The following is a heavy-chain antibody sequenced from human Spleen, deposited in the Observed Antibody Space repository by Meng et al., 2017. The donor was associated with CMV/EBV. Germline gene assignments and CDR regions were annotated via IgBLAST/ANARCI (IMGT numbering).Heavy chain of an antibody. D-gene: IGHD6-6*01. V-gene: IGHV4-31*02. CDR1: GGSVSSADSF. Sequence: GGSVSSADSFWSWIRKHPGKGLEWIGYIYSSGSAYYNPSLKSRVTISVDTSKNQFALRLSAVTAADTAVYYCARATAESMAARYFQHWGQGTLVTVSS. CDR3: ARATAESMAARYFQH. CDR2: IYSSGSA. J-gene: IGHJ1*01.